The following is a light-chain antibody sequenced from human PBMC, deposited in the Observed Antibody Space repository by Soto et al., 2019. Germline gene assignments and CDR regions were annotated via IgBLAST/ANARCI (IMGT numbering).Light chain of an antibody. J-gene: IGKJ5*01. CDR2: GAS. CDR3: QQYGSSPIT. CDR1: QSVSSN. Sequence: EIGMTQSPVTLSVSPGERATLSCRASQSVSSNLAWYQQKPGQAPRLLIYGASTRATGIPARFSGSGSGTDFTLTISRLEPEDFAVYYCQQYGSSPITFGQGTRLEIK. V-gene: IGKV3-20*01.